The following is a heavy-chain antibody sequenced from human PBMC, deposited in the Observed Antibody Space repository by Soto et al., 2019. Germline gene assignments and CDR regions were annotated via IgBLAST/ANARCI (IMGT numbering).Heavy chain of an antibody. CDR3: ARGPPGYCTNGVGYPFDY. J-gene: IGHJ4*02. V-gene: IGHV1-2*04. CDR1: GYSFTDYH. D-gene: IGHD2-8*01. CDR2: FNPKSGGT. Sequence: RASVKVSCKASGYSFTDYHIHWVRQAPGQGLEWLGRFNPKSGGTSTAQKFQGWVTMTRDRSISTVYMELTRLRSDDTAVYYCARGPPGYCTNGVGYPFDYWGQGTLVTVSS.